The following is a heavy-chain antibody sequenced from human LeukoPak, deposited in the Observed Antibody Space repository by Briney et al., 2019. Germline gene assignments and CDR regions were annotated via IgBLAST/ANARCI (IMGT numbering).Heavy chain of an antibody. D-gene: IGHD5-24*01. Sequence: AGGSLRLSCAASGFTFRNAWMSWVRQAPGKGLEWVGRIKSKTDGGSTDYAAPVKGRFTISRDDSKNTLYLQMNSLKTEDTAVYYCTTDSGGGYNPRGYWGQGTLVTVSS. V-gene: IGHV3-15*01. J-gene: IGHJ4*02. CDR2: IKSKTDGGST. CDR3: TTDSGGGYNPRGY. CDR1: GFTFRNAW.